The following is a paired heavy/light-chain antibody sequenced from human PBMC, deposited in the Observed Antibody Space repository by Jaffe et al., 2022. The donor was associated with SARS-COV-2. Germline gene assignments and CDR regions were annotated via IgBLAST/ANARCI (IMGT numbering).Light chain of an antibody. Sequence: EIVLTQSPGTLSLSPGERATLSCRASQSVSSSYLAWYQQKPGQAPRLLIYGASSRATGIPDRFSGSGSGTDFTLTISRLEPEDFAVYYCQQYGSSQGLTFGGGTKVEIK. J-gene: IGKJ4*01. CDR3: QQYGSSQGLT. V-gene: IGKV3-20*01. CDR1: QSVSSSY. CDR2: GAS.
Heavy chain of an antibody. CDR3: AKQQYYDFWSGESYGMDV. CDR1: GFTFDDYA. J-gene: IGHJ6*02. Sequence: EVQLVESGGGLVQPGRSLRLSCAASGFTFDDYAMHWVRQAPGKGLEWVSGISWNSGSIGYADSVKGRFTISRDNAKNSLYLQMNSLRAEDTALYYCAKQQYYDFWSGESYGMDVWGQGTTVTVSS. D-gene: IGHD3-3*01. CDR2: ISWNSGSI. V-gene: IGHV3-9*01.